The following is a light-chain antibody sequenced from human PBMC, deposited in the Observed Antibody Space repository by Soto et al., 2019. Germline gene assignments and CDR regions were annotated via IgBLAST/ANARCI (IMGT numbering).Light chain of an antibody. CDR3: SSYAGSNNFVV. J-gene: IGLJ2*01. CDR1: SSDVGGYNY. V-gene: IGLV2-8*01. CDR2: EVS. Sequence: QSALTPPPSSSGSPGQSVTISCTGTSSDVGGYNYVSWYQQHPGKAPKLMIYEVSKRPSGVPDRFSGSKSGNTASLTVSGLRAEDESDDYCSSYAGSNNFVVFGGGTKRTVL.